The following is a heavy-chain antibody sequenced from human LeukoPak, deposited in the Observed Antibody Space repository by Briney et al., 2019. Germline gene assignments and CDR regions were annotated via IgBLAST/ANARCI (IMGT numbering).Heavy chain of an antibody. CDR2: INPNSGGT. D-gene: IGHD2-2*01. CDR1: GYTFTGYY. CDR3: ARGYCSSTSCYLDDY. Sequence: ASVKVSCKASGYTFTGYYMHWVRQAPGQGPEWMGWINPNSGGTNYAQKFQGRVTMTRDTSISTAYMELSRLRSDDTAVYYCARGYCSSTSCYLDDYWGQGTLVTVSS. V-gene: IGHV1-2*02. J-gene: IGHJ4*02.